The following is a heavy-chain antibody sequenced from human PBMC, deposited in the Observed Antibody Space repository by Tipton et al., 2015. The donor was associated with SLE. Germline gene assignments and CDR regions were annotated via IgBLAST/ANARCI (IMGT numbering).Heavy chain of an antibody. CDR2: IYSGGSRT. V-gene: IGHV3-23*03. D-gene: IGHD2-21*01. CDR3: AKDGTDCGGDCYYDWHFDL. J-gene: IGHJ2*01. Sequence: SLRLSCAASGFTFGSYAMSWVRQAPGKGLEGVSVIYSGGSRTYYADSVKGRFTISRENSRNTLYLQMHSLRAEDTAVYYCAKDGTDCGGDCYYDWHFDLWGRGTLVTVSS. CDR1: GFTFGSYA.